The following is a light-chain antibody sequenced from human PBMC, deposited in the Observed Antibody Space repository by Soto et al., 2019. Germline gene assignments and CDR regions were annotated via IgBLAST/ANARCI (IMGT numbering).Light chain of an antibody. CDR2: GAS. CDR3: QQYGSSLTWT. Sequence: LTQSPGTLSLSPGERATLSCRASQSVSSSYLAWYQQKPGQAPRHLIYGASSRAPGIPDRFSGSGSGTDFTLTISRLEPEDFAVYYCQQYGSSLTWTFGQGTKVDIK. V-gene: IGKV3-20*01. J-gene: IGKJ1*01. CDR1: QSVSSSY.